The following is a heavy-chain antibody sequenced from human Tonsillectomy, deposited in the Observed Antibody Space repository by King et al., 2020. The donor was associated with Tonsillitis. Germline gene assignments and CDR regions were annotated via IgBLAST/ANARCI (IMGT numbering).Heavy chain of an antibody. CDR3: ARDEEAVASYGMDV. CDR1: GFTFSSSW. V-gene: IGHV3-7*01. D-gene: IGHD6-19*01. J-gene: IGHJ6*02. CDR2: IKQDGSEK. Sequence: VQLVESGGGLVQPGGSLRLSCAASGFTFSSSWMSWVRQAPGQGLEWVANIKQDGSEKYYVDSVKGRFTISRDNAKNSLYLQMNSLRAEDTAVYYCARDEEAVASYGMDVWGQGTTVTVSS.